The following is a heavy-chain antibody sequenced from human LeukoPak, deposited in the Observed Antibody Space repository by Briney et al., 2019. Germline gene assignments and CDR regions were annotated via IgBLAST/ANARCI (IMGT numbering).Heavy chain of an antibody. D-gene: IGHD3-16*02. CDR2: IISSSSYI. CDR1: GFNFSSYS. Sequence: GGSLRLSCAASGFNFSSYSMTWVRQTPGKGQEWVSSIISSSSYIYYAGSVQGRFTISRDNAKNSLYLQMNSLRAEDTAVYYCARDGVIAPDYYYYGMDVWGQGTTVTVSS. V-gene: IGHV3-21*01. J-gene: IGHJ6*02. CDR3: ARDGVIAPDYYYYGMDV.